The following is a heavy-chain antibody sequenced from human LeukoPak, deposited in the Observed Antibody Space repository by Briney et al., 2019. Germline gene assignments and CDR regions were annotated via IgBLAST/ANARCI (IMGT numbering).Heavy chain of an antibody. D-gene: IGHD5-24*01. CDR1: GGTFSSYA. CDR3: ARDQEGGYNTHDAFDI. J-gene: IGHJ3*02. Sequence: SVKVSCKASGGTFSSYAISWVRQAPGQGLEWMGGIIPIFGTANYAQKFQGRVTITTDESTSTAYTELSSLRSEDTAVYYCARDQEGGYNTHDAFDIWGQGTMVTVSS. CDR2: IIPIFGTA. V-gene: IGHV1-69*05.